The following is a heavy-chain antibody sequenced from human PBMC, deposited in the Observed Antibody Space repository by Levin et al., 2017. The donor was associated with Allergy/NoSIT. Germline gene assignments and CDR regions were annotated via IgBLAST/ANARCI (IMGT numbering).Heavy chain of an antibody. CDR3: TKLGDSDFWSGYPDY. CDR2: IGGSARNT. D-gene: IGHD3-3*01. V-gene: IGHV3-23*01. J-gene: IGHJ4*02. Sequence: PGGSLRLSCAASGFTFSSYAMSWVRQPPGKGLEWVSGIGGSARNTYYADSVQGRFTISRDNSKNTLYLQMNSLRAEDTATYYCTKLGDSDFWSGYPDYWGQGTLVTVSS. CDR1: GFTFSSYA.